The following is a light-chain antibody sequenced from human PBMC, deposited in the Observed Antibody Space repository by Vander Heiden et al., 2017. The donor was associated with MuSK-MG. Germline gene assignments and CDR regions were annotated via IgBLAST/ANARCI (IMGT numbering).Light chain of an antibody. CDR3: HRRYSTPLT. J-gene: IGKJ4*01. Sequence: DIQITQSPSSLSASVGDRITITCRASQSISSYLHSYQQKPVIAPTLLIYAASSLQSGIPSRFSASASGTDFTLTISSLQPEDFATYYCHRRYSTPLTFGGGTKVEIK. CDR2: AAS. V-gene: IGKV1-39*01. CDR1: QSISSY.